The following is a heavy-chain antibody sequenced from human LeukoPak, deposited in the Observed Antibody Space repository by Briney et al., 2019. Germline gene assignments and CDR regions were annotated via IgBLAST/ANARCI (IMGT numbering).Heavy chain of an antibody. D-gene: IGHD3-22*01. CDR1: GGSFSGYY. CDR2: INHSGST. Sequence: SETLSLTCAVYGGSFSGYYWSWIRQPPGKGLEWIGEINHSGSTNYNPSLKSRVTISVDTSKNQFSLKLSSVTAADTAVCYCARGQENYYDSSGYYHFDYWGQGTLVTVSS. V-gene: IGHV4-34*01. CDR3: ARGQENYYDSSGYYHFDY. J-gene: IGHJ4*02.